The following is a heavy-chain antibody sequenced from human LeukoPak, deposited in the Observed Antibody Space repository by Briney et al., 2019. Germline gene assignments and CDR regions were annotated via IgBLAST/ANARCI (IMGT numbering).Heavy chain of an antibody. CDR3: ARVRWELLELGY. V-gene: IGHV1-2*02. Sequence: ASVKVSCKASGYTFTGYYMHWVRQAPGQGLEWMGWINPNSGGTNYAQKFQGRVTMTRGTSISTAYMELSRLRSDDTAVYYCARVRWELLELGYWGQGTLVTVSS. J-gene: IGHJ4*02. CDR2: INPNSGGT. CDR1: GYTFTGYY. D-gene: IGHD1-26*01.